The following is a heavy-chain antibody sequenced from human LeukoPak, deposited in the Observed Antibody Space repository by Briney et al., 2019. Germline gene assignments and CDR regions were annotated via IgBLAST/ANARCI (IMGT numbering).Heavy chain of an antibody. J-gene: IGHJ4*02. V-gene: IGHV3-21*01. CDR2: ISSSSSYI. Sequence: GGSLRLSCAASGFTFSSYSMNWVRQAPGKGLEWVSSISSSSSYIYYADSVKGRFTISRDNAKNSLYLQMNSLRAEDTAVYYCAREYYGSGSFSPPFDYWGQGTLVTVSS. CDR3: AREYYGSGSFSPPFDY. D-gene: IGHD3-10*01. CDR1: GFTFSSYS.